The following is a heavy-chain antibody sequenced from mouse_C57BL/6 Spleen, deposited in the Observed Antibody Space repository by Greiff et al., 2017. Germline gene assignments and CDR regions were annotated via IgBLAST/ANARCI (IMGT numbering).Heavy chain of an antibody. J-gene: IGHJ3*01. CDR3: ARPYYYGSSEAWFAY. CDR2: INPNNGGT. D-gene: IGHD1-1*01. Sequence: VQLKQSGPELVKPGASVKMSCKASGYTFTDYNMHWVKQSHGKSLEWIGYINPNNGGTSYNQKFKGKATLTVNKSSSTAYMELRSLTSEDSAVYYCARPYYYGSSEAWFAYWGQGTLVTVSA. V-gene: IGHV1-22*01. CDR1: GYTFTDYN.